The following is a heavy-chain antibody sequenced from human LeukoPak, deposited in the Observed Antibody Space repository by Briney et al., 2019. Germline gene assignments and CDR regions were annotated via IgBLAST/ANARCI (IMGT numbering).Heavy chain of an antibody. CDR1: GGSISSYY. Sequence: SETLSLTCTVSGGSISSYYWSWIRQPPGKGLEWIGEIYHSGSTNYNPSLQSRVTISVDKSNSHFSLRLTSVTAADTAVYYCATNGWYCLDHWGQGALVTVSS. J-gene: IGHJ1*01. CDR2: IYHSGST. D-gene: IGHD6-19*01. CDR3: ATNGWYCLDH. V-gene: IGHV4-59*08.